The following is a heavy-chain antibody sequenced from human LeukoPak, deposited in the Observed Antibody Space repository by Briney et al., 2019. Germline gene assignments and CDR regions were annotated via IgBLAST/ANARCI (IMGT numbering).Heavy chain of an antibody. Sequence: GASVKVSCKASGYTFTSYGISWVRQAPGQGLEWMGWISAYNGNTNYAQKLQGRVTMTTDTSTSTAYMELRSLRSDDTAVYYCASVKRDNYYYGMDVCGQGTTVTVSS. CDR1: GYTFTSYG. J-gene: IGHJ6*02. CDR3: ASVKRDNYYYGMDV. D-gene: IGHD5-24*01. CDR2: ISAYNGNT. V-gene: IGHV1-18*01.